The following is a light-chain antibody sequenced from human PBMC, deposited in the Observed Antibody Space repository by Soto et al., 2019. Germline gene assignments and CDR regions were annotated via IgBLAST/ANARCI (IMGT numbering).Light chain of an antibody. J-gene: IGKJ2*01. V-gene: IGKV4-1*01. CDR2: WAS. Sequence: DIVMTQSPDSLAVSLGERANINCKSSQSVLYSSNNKNYLAWYQQKPGQPPKLLIYWASTRESGVPDRFSGSGSVTDFTLTISSLQAEDVAVYYCQQYYSTPQTFGQGTKLEIK. CDR1: QSVLYSSNNKNY. CDR3: QQYYSTPQT.